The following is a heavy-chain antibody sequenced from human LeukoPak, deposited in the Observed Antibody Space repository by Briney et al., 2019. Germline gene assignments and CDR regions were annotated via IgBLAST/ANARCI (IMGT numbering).Heavy chain of an antibody. Sequence: SETLSLTCAVSGGSISRYYWNWIRQPPGKGLEWIGYIYYTGSTNYNPSLKSRVTISLGMSKTQFSLNLSSVTAADTAVYYCARSESATAIFVVDYWGQGTLVTVSS. CDR2: IYYTGST. CDR1: GGSISRYY. CDR3: ARSESATAIFVVDY. V-gene: IGHV4-59*01. D-gene: IGHD2-21*02. J-gene: IGHJ4*02.